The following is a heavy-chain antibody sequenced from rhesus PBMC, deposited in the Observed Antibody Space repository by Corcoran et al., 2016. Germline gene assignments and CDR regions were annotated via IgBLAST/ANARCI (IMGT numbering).Heavy chain of an antibody. J-gene: IGHJ4*01. CDR2: IYGRSTST. V-gene: IGHV4S10*01. D-gene: IGHD6-31*01. CDR1: GGSISDSSR. CDR3: ASRDYSSGWYYFDY. Sequence: QVQLQESGPGVVQPSETLSLTCAVSGGSISDSSRWSWIRQPTGKGLEWIGYIYGRSTSTNNNPALKSRVTIAKDTSKNQCSVKLSSVTAADTAVYYGASRDYSSGWYYFDYWGQGVLVTVSS.